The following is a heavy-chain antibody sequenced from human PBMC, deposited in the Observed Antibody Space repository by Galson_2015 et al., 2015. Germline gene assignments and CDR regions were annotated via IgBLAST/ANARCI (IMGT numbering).Heavy chain of an antibody. D-gene: IGHD3-3*01. CDR3: ARQSLEYDFGSGYYPTNFDY. V-gene: IGHV3-21*01. J-gene: IGHJ4*02. CDR2: ISSTTTYI. Sequence: SLRLSCAASEFTFSSYYMSWVRQAPGKGLEWVSSISSTTTYIYYADSVKGRFTISRDNAKNSLYLQMNSLGAEDTAVYYCARQSLEYDFGSGYYPTNFDYWGQGT. CDR1: EFTFSSYY.